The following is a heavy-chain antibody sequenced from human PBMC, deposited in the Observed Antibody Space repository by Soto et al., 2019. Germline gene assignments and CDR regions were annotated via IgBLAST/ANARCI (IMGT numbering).Heavy chain of an antibody. CDR1: GGSISDFY. CDR3: ARVGGVAARTFDY. J-gene: IGHJ4*02. V-gene: IGHV4-59*01. Sequence: SETLSLTCTVSGGSISDFYWSWARQPPGKGLEWIGYIYYSGRTDYNPSLKGRVTISIDTSKNQFSLKLRSVTAADTAVYYCARVGGVAARTFDYWGQGTLVTVAS. CDR2: IYYSGRT. D-gene: IGHD6-6*01.